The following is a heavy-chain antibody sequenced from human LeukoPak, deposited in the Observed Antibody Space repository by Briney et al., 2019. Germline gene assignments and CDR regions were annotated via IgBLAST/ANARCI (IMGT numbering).Heavy chain of an antibody. CDR2: IIPIFGTA. CDR1: GCTFSSYS. V-gene: IGHV1-69*01. Sequence: SVKVPCKASGCTFSSYSISELGQAPGQGLEWMGGIIPIFGTAHYAQKFQGRVTITADESTSTAYMELSSLRSEDTAVYYCARSSGGYSGYDYVPGYYHNGMDVWGQGTTVTVS. J-gene: IGHJ6*02. D-gene: IGHD5-12*01. CDR3: ARSSGGYSGYDYVPGYYHNGMDV.